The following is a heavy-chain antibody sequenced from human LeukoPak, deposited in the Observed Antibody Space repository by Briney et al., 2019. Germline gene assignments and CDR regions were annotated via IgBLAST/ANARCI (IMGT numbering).Heavy chain of an antibody. J-gene: IGHJ4*02. CDR1: GFTVSSNY. V-gene: IGHV3-48*04. Sequence: GGSLRLSCAASGFTVSSNYMSWVRQAPGKGLEWVSYISGSSSTIYYADSMKGRFTISRDNAKNSLYLQMNSLRAEDTAVYYCGRGSGYGWFFYFWGQGNLVTVSP. CDR3: GRGSGYGWFFYF. D-gene: IGHD3-10*01. CDR2: ISGSSSTI.